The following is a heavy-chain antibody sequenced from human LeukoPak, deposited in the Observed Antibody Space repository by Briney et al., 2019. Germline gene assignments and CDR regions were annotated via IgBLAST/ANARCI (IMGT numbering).Heavy chain of an antibody. CDR3: ARHVGYGQGGFDY. V-gene: IGHV4-39*01. D-gene: IGHD5-12*01. CDR2: IYYSGST. CDR1: GGSISSSSYY. Sequence: PSETLSLTCTVSGGSISSSSYYWGWIRQPPGKGLEWIGSIYYSGSTYYNPSPKSRVTISVDTSKNQFSLKLSSVTAADTAVYYCARHVGYGQGGFDYWGQGTLVTVSS. J-gene: IGHJ4*02.